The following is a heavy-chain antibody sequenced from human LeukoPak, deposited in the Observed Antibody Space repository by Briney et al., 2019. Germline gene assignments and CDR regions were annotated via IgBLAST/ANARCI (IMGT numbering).Heavy chain of an antibody. CDR3: AKSSWSLFDP. V-gene: IGHV4-4*07. CDR2: IYSSGTT. CDR1: GGSINNDF. D-gene: IGHD3-10*01. Sequence: SETLSLTCTVSGGSINNDFWTWIRQPAGKGLEWIGRIYSSGTTNYNPSLKSRVTISVDTSKNQFSLKLSSVTAADTAMYYCAKSSWSLFDPWGQGTLVTVSS. J-gene: IGHJ5*02.